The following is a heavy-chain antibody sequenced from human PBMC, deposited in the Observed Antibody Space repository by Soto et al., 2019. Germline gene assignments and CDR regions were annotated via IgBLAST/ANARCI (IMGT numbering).Heavy chain of an antibody. CDR1: GFTFSSYS. CDR2: ISSSSSTI. J-gene: IGHJ4*02. Sequence: EVQLVESGGGLVQPGGSLRLSCAASGFTFSSYSMNWVRQAPGKGLEWVSYISSSSSTIYYADSVKGRFTISRDNAKNAXYXXMNSLRDEDTAVYYCARDSDDSSGYYLLGVYYFDYWGQGTLVTVSS. V-gene: IGHV3-48*02. D-gene: IGHD3-22*01. CDR3: ARDSDDSSGYYLLGVYYFDY.